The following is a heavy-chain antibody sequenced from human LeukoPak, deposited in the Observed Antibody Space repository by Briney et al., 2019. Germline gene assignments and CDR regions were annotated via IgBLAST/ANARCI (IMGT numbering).Heavy chain of an antibody. CDR3: ARDGSLGELSLYATDY. CDR2: ISSSSSYT. J-gene: IGHJ4*02. CDR1: GFTFSDYY. V-gene: IGHV3-11*06. D-gene: IGHD3-16*02. Sequence: GGSLRLSCAASGFTFSDYYMSWLRQAPGKGLEWVSYISSSSSYTNYADSVKGRFTISRDNAKNSLYLQMNSLRAEDTAVYYCARDGSLGELSLYATDYWGQGTLVTVSS.